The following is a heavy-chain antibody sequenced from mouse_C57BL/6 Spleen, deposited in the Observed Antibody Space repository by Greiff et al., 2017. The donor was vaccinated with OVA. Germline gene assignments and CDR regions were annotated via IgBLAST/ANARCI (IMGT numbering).Heavy chain of an antibody. D-gene: IGHD2-4*01. CDR2: IDPSDSYT. CDR3: ARRQGYYDYYYYAMDY. Sequence: QVQLQQPGAELVKPGASVKLSCKASGYTFTSYWMQWVKQRPGQGLEWIGEIDPSDSYTNSNQKFKGKATLPVDTSSSAAYMQLSSLTSEDAAVYYCARRQGYYDYYYYAMDYWGQGTSVTVSS. V-gene: IGHV1-50*01. CDR1: GYTFTSYW. J-gene: IGHJ4*01.